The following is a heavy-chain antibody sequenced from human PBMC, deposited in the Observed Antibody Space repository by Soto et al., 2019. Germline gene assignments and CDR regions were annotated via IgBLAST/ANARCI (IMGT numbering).Heavy chain of an antibody. D-gene: IGHD2-2*01. CDR2: ISGSGGST. Sequence: EVQLLESGGGLVQPGGSLRLSCAASGFTFSSYAMSWVRQAPGKGLEWVSAISGSGGSTYYADSVKGRFTISRDNSKNTLDLQMNSLRAEDTDVYYCAKDLGGRVCSSTSCYEYYYYYYMDVWGKGTTVTVSS. CDR3: AKDLGGRVCSSTSCYEYYYYYYMDV. J-gene: IGHJ6*03. V-gene: IGHV3-23*01. CDR1: GFTFSSYA.